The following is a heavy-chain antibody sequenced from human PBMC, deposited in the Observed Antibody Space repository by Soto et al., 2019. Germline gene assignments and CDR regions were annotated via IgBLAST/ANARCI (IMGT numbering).Heavy chain of an antibody. CDR3: ARVPQGPRWELDC. CDR2: ISGSAVTT. CDR1: GFSSSNHA. J-gene: IGHJ4*02. D-gene: IGHD1-26*01. Sequence: GGSLRLSCAASGFSSSNHAMNWVRQAPGKGLEWVSAISGSAVTTYYTDSVKGRFTISRDSSRNTLYLQMNSLRAEDTAVYYCARVPQGPRWELDCWGQGTLVTVSS. V-gene: IGHV3-23*01.